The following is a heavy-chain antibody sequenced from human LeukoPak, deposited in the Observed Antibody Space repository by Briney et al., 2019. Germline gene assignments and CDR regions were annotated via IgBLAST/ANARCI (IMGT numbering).Heavy chain of an antibody. V-gene: IGHV3-7*01. CDR1: RFSFSHYW. CDR3: LGGVAADY. CDR2: INQDASDK. D-gene: IGHD3-16*01. J-gene: IGHJ4*02. Sequence: GGSLRLPCAASRFSFSHYWMTWVRPAPGKGVEWVANINQDASDKHYADSVKARFTISRDNAKNSLYLQMNSLRVEDTAVYYCLGGVAADYWGRGTLVTVSS.